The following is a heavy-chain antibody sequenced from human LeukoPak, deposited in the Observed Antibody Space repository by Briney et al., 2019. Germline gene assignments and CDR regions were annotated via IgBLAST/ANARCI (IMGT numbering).Heavy chain of an antibody. CDR1: RFTFSSYA. Sequence: GGSLRLSCAVSRFTFSSYALSWVRQAPGKGLEWVSVISGSGETTYYADSVKGRFTISRDNSKNTLYLQMNSLRAEDTAVYYCATLPEWLRFASGWIDYWGQGTLVTVSP. CDR3: ATLPEWLRFASGWIDY. V-gene: IGHV3-23*01. CDR2: ISGSGETT. J-gene: IGHJ4*02. D-gene: IGHD5-12*01.